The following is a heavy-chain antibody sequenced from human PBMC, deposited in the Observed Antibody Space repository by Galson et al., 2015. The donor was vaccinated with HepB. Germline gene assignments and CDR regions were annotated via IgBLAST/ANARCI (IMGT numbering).Heavy chain of an antibody. CDR2: ISGKTGTT. CDR1: GFTFSSYA. D-gene: IGHD5-24*01. CDR3: VKVSSRDGYDYVDFGY. V-gene: IGHV3-23*01. J-gene: IGHJ4*02. Sequence: SLRLSCAASGFTFSSYAMSWVRQAPGKGLEWVSAISGKTGTTYYTDSVKGRFTISRDNSKNTVYLQMNSLRAEDTAVYYCVKVSSRDGYDYVDFGYWGQGTLVMVSS.